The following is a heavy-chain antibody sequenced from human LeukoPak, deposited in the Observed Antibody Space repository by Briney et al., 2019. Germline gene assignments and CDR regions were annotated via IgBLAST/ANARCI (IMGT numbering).Heavy chain of an antibody. Sequence: GGSLRLSCAASGFTFSSNAMSWVRQAPGKGLEWVSAISGSGGSTYYTDSVEGRFTISRDNSKNTLYLQMDSLRAEDTAVYYCARVRDKSGYYSRNKNAFDIWGQGTMVTVSS. D-gene: IGHD3-3*01. V-gene: IGHV3-23*01. CDR1: GFTFSSNA. CDR3: ARVRDKSGYYSRNKNAFDI. CDR2: ISGSGGST. J-gene: IGHJ3*02.